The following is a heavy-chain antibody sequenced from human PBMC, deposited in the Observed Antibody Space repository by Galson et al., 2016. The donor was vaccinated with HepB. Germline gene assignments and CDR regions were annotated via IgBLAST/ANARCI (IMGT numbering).Heavy chain of an antibody. J-gene: IGHJ5*02. CDR1: GYSFTTYW. D-gene: IGHD2-21*02. CDR3: ARHATEGPLGDFFEP. Sequence: QSGAEVKKPGQSLRISCEASGYSFTTYWISWARQMPGKGLEWMGKIDPSDSDVYYSPSFQGHVTFSVNRSITTAYLQWSGLKASDTAIYYCARHATEGPLGDFFEPWGQRTPVIVSS. CDR2: IDPSDSDV. V-gene: IGHV5-10-1*01.